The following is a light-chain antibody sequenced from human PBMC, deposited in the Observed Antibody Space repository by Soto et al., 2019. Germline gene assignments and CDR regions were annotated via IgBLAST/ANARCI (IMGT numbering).Light chain of an antibody. CDR3: HQRYTWPNT. V-gene: IGKV3-11*01. J-gene: IGKJ2*01. CDR1: QSVGTY. CDR2: DAS. Sequence: EIVLTQSPATLSLSPGESATLSCRASQSVGTYLAWYQHYPGQAPRLLIYDASSRATGVPARFSGSGSGTAFTLTISSPEPEDFAVYYCHQRYTWPNTFGQGTKLEIK.